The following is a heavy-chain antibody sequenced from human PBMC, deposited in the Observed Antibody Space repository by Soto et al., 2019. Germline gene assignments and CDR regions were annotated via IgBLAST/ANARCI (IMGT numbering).Heavy chain of an antibody. CDR3: AREHTSDYVRRAFDI. D-gene: IGHD4-17*01. Sequence: ASVKVSCKASGYTFTSYGISWVRQAPGQGLEWMGWISAYNGNTNYAQKLQGRVTMTTDTSTSTAYMELRSVRSEDTAVYYCAREHTSDYVRRAFDIWGQGTMVTVSS. CDR1: GYTFTSYG. J-gene: IGHJ3*02. V-gene: IGHV1-18*01. CDR2: ISAYNGNT.